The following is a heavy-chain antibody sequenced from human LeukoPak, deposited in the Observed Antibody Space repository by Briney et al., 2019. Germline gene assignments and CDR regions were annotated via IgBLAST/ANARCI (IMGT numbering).Heavy chain of an antibody. CDR2: IYYSGST. CDR3: ARGVLTGYNTYWYFDL. V-gene: IGHV4-59*01. CDR1: GGSISSYY. J-gene: IGHJ2*01. Sequence: SETLSLTCTVPGGSISSYYWSWIRQPPGKGLEWIGYIYYSGSTNYNPSLKSRVTISVDTSKNQFSLKLSSVTAADTAVYYCARGVLTGYNTYWYFDLWGRGTLVTVSS. D-gene: IGHD3-9*01.